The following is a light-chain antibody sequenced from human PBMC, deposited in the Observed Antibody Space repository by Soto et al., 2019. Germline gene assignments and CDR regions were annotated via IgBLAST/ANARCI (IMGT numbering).Light chain of an antibody. V-gene: IGLV2-8*01. J-gene: IGLJ1*01. CDR2: EVS. CDR3: SSYAGSNNPDV. CDR1: SSDVGGYNY. Sequence: QSALTQPPSASGSPGQSVTISCTGTSSDVGGYNYVSWYQQHPGKAPKLMIYEVSKRPSGVPDRFSGSKSGNTASLPVSGLQAEDEADYYCSSYAGSNNPDVFGTGTKVTVL.